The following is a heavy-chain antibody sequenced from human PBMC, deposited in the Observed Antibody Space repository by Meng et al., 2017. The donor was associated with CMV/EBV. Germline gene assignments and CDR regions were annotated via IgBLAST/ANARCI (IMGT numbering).Heavy chain of an antibody. CDR2: IKSKTDGGTT. D-gene: IGHD3-10*01. CDR3: TTGLTMVRGVITYYYYYGMDV. V-gene: IGHV3-15*01. J-gene: IGHJ6*02. Sequence: GESLKISCAASGFTFSNAWMSWVRQAPGKGLEWVGRIKSKTDGGTTDYAAPVKGRFTISRDDSKNTLYLQMNSLKTEDTAVYYCTTGLTMVRGVITYYYYYGMDVWGQWTTVTFSS. CDR1: GFTFSNAW.